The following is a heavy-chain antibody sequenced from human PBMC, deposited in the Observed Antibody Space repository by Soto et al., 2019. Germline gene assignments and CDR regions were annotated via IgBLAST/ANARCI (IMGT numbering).Heavy chain of an antibody. D-gene: IGHD3-3*01. V-gene: IGHV4-59*01. Sequence: QVQLQESGPGLVKPSETLSLTCTVSGGSISSYYWSWIRQPPGKGLEWIGYIYYSGSTNYNPSLKSRVTISVDTSKNQFSRKLSSVTAADTAGYYCARVYDFWSGLDIWGQGTIVTVSS. CDR2: IYYSGST. CDR1: GGSISSYY. CDR3: ARVYDFWSGLDI. J-gene: IGHJ3*02.